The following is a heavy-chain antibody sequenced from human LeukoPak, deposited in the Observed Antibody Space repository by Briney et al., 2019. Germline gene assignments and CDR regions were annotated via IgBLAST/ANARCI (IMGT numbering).Heavy chain of an antibody. D-gene: IGHD2-2*01. CDR1: GFTFRIYS. Sequence: PGGSLRLSCADSGFTFRIYSMNWVRQAPGKGLEWVSSISSSSSYIYYADSVKGRFTISRDNAKNSLYLQMNSLRAEDTAVYYCARYCTSTSCHTHYYYCLDVWGQGTTVTVSS. CDR2: ISSSSSYI. J-gene: IGHJ6*02. V-gene: IGHV3-21*01. CDR3: ARYCTSTSCHTHYYYCLDV.